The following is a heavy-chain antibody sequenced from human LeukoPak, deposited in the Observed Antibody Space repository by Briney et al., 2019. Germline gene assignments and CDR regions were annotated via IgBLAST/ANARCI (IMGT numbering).Heavy chain of an antibody. J-gene: IGHJ4*02. CDR2: IYPGDSDT. CDR1: GYRSTSYW. Sequence: GESLKISCKVSGYRSTSYWIAWVRQMPGKGLEWMGLIYPGDSDTRYNPSFQGQVTISADKSISTAYLQWSSLKASDTAIYYCARRIGSGWSDYWGQGTLVIVSS. V-gene: IGHV5-51*01. D-gene: IGHD6-19*01. CDR3: ARRIGSGWSDY.